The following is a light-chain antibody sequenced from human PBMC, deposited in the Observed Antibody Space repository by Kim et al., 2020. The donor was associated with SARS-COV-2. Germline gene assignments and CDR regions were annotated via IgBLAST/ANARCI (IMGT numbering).Light chain of an antibody. J-gene: IGKJ4*01. CDR1: PKVNSAF. CDR2: AAS. V-gene: IGKV3-20*01. CDR3: QQYNSAPLT. Sequence: EIVLTQSPGTLSLSPGERAVLSCRASPKVNSAFLAWYQQKPGQAPRLLMFAASTRATGIPDRFTGSGSETDFTLTITSLEPEDSAVYYCQQYNSAPLTFGGGTKVEIK.